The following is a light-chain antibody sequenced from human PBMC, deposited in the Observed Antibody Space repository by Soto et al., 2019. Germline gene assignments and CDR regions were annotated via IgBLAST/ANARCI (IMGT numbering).Light chain of an antibody. CDR2: AAS. Sequence: DIQMTQSHSTLSACVGDRVTISCRASQSISSYLNWYQQKPGKAPKLLIYAASSLQSGVPSRFSGSGSGTDFTLTISCLQSEDFATYYCQQYYIYPRTFGQGTNVDIK. V-gene: IGKV1-39*01. CDR1: QSISSY. CDR3: QQYYIYPRT. J-gene: IGKJ1*01.